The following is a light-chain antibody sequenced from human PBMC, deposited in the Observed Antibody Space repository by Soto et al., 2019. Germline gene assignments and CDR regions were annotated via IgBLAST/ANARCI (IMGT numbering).Light chain of an antibody. V-gene: IGKV1-5*03. CDR1: QSISNW. CDR2: KAS. Sequence: DIQMTQSPSTLSASVGDRLTITCRASQSISNWLAWYQQKPGKAPKLLIYKASNLESGVPSRFSGSGSGTEFTLTISSLQPDDFATYYCQQFNSSFGQGTKVEIK. J-gene: IGKJ2*01. CDR3: QQFNSS.